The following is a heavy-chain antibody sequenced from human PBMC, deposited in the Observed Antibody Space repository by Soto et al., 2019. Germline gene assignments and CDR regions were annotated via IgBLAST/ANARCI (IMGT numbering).Heavy chain of an antibody. CDR3: ARDFPLEYSNSLIDY. D-gene: IGHD6-6*01. V-gene: IGHV1-46*03. CDR2: INPSGGST. J-gene: IGHJ4*02. Sequence: QVQLVQSGAEVKKPGASVKVSCKASGYTFTSYYMHWVRQAPGQGLEWMGIINPSGGSTSYAQKSQGRVTMTRDTSTSTVYMELSSLRSEDTAVYYCARDFPLEYSNSLIDYWGQGTLVTVSS. CDR1: GYTFTSYY.